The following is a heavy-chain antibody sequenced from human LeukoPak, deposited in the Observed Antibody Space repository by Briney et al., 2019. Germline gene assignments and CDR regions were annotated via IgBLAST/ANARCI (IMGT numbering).Heavy chain of an antibody. J-gene: IGHJ4*02. V-gene: IGHV4-39*01. CDR3: AGISRKRDIKS. D-gene: IGHD2-15*01. Sequence: SETLSLTCTVSGGSISSSSYYWGWLRQPPGKGLEWIGSIYYSGSTYYNPSLKSRVTISVDTSKNQFSLKLSSVTAADTAVYYCAGISRKRDIKSWGQGTLVTVSS. CDR1: GGSISSSSYY. CDR2: IYYSGST.